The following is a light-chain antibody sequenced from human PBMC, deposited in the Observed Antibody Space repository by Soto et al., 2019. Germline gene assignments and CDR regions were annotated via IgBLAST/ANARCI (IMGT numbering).Light chain of an antibody. CDR2: KAS. CDR1: QSISSW. J-gene: IGKJ4*01. Sequence: DIQMTQSPSTLSASVGDRFTMTCRASQSISSWLAWYQQKPGKAPKLLIYKASSLESGVPSRFSGSGSGTEFTLTISSLQPDDFATYYCQQYKSYSLTFGGGTKVDIK. CDR3: QQYKSYSLT. V-gene: IGKV1-5*03.